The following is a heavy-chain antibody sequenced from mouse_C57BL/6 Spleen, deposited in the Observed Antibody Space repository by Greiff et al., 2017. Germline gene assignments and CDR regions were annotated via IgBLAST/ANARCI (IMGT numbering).Heavy chain of an antibody. Sequence: QVQLQQPGAELVRPGTSVKLSCKASGYTFTSYWMHWVKQRPGQGLEWIGVIDPSDSYTNYNQKFKGKATLTVDTSSSTAYMQLSSLTSEDSAVYDCARRYYGSSHDYWGQGTTLTVSS. CDR2: IDPSDSYT. V-gene: IGHV1-59*01. D-gene: IGHD1-1*01. J-gene: IGHJ2*01. CDR1: GYTFTSYW. CDR3: ARRYYGSSHDY.